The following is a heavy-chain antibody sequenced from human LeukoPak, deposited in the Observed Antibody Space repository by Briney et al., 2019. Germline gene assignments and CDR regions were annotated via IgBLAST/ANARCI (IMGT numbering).Heavy chain of an antibody. J-gene: IGHJ4*02. CDR2: IYYSGNT. CDR1: GGSIGTNSYY. D-gene: IGHD1-26*01. V-gene: IGHV4-39*01. CDR3: ARGRGATRGGIDY. Sequence: PSETLSLTCSVSGGSIGTNSYYWGWIRQPPGKGLEWIGSIYYSGNTNYNPSLKSRLTISVDTSKSQFSLKLSSVTAADTAVYYCARGRGATRGGIDYWGQGTLVTVSS.